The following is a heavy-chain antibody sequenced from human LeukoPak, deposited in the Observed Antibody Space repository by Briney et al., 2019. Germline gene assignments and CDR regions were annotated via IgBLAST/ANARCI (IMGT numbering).Heavy chain of an antibody. CDR3: ARGSGGFDI. J-gene: IGHJ3*02. CDR2: ISYDGSNK. CDR1: GFTFSSYA. D-gene: IGHD6-25*01. V-gene: IGHV3-30-3*01. Sequence: GGSLRLSCAASGFTFSSYAMHWVRQAPGKGLEWVAVISYDGSNKYYADSVKGRFTISRDNSKSTLYLQMNSLRAEDTAVYYCARGSGGFDIWGQGTMVTVSS.